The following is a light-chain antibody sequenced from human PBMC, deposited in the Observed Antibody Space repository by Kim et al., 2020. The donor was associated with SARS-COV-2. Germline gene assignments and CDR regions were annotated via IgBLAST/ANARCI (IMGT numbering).Light chain of an antibody. CDR3: QQRSTWPLT. CDR1: QSVGSY. V-gene: IGKV3-11*01. J-gene: IGKJ4*01. CDR2: DAS. Sequence: PGERATLSCRASQSVGSYLAWYQHKPGQAPRLLIYDASNRATGIPARFSGSGSGTDFTLTISSLEPEDFAVYYCQQRSTWPLTFGGGTKVDIK.